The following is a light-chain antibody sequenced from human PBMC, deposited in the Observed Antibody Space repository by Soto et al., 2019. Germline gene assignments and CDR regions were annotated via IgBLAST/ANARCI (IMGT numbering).Light chain of an antibody. CDR2: DAS. V-gene: IGKV3-11*01. CDR1: QSVSNY. Sequence: EIVLTQSPGTLSLSPGERATLSCMASQSVSNYVAWYQQRPGQAPRLLIYDASNRATGIPARFSGSGSGTDFTLTISSLEPEDFAVYYCQQYYNWPITFGQGTRLEIK. J-gene: IGKJ5*01. CDR3: QQYYNWPIT.